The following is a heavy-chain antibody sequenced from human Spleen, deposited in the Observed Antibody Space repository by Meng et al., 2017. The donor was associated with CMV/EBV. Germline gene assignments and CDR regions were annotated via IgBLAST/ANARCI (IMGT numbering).Heavy chain of an antibody. J-gene: IGHJ5*02. Sequence: GESLKISCAASGFAFSSFAMHWVRQAPGRGLEWVAVVSSTETNKYYADSVKGRFTISRDNSNNTVFLQMNSLRVEDTAVYYCARDYYYGSGSYSCFDPWGQGTLVTVSS. V-gene: IGHV3-30*04. D-gene: IGHD3-10*01. CDR3: ARDYYYGSGSYSCFDP. CDR1: GFAFSSFA. CDR2: VSSTETNK.